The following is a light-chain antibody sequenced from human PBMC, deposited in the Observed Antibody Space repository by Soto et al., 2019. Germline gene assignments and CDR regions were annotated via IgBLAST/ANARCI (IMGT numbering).Light chain of an antibody. Sequence: EIVLTQSPGTLSLSPGERTTLSCRASQSFSSSFLAWYQQKPGQAPRLLIYGASSRATGIPDRLSGSGSGTDFTLTISRLEPEDLAVYHCQQYGNSPWTFGKGNKVEIK. J-gene: IGKJ1*01. CDR2: GAS. CDR1: QSFSSSF. V-gene: IGKV3-20*01. CDR3: QQYGNSPWT.